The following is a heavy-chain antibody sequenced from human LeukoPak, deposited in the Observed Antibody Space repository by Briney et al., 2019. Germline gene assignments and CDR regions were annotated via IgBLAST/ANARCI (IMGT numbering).Heavy chain of an antibody. CDR3: AHGGGRGFDY. CDR2: IYYSGST. J-gene: IGHJ4*02. V-gene: IGHV4-59*01. Sequence: SETLSLTCTVSGGSISSYYWSWIRPPPGKGLEWIGYIYYSGSTNYNPSLKSRVTISVDTSKNQFSLKLSSVTAADTAVYYCAHGGGRGFDYWGQGTLVTVSS. D-gene: IGHD4-23*01. CDR1: GGSISSYY.